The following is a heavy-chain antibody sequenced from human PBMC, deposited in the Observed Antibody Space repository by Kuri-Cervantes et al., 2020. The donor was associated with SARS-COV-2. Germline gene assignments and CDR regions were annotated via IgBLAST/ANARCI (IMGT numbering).Heavy chain of an antibody. D-gene: IGHD1-26*01. CDR1: GYTLTELY. V-gene: IGHV1-24*01. CDR3: ATAPAYSGRALLAY. CDR2: FDPEDGET. J-gene: IGHJ4*02. Sequence: ASVNVSCKDSGYTLTELYMNWGRQAPGKGLEWRGGFDPEDGETIYAQKFQGRVTMTEDTSTDTAYMELSSLRSEDTAVYYCATAPAYSGRALLAYWGQGTLVTVSS.